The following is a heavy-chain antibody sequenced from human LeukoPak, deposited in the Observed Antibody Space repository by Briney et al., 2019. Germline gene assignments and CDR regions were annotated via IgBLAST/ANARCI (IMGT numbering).Heavy chain of an antibody. CDR1: GYTFTSYD. Sequence: ASVKVSCKASGYTFTSYDINWVRQATGQGLEWMGWMNPNSGNTCYAQKFQGRVTMTRNTSISTAYMELSSLRSEDTAVYYCARGGVLLWFGETYRPIDYWGQGTLVTVSS. CDR2: MNPNSGNT. D-gene: IGHD3-10*01. CDR3: ARGGVLLWFGETYRPIDY. V-gene: IGHV1-8*01. J-gene: IGHJ4*02.